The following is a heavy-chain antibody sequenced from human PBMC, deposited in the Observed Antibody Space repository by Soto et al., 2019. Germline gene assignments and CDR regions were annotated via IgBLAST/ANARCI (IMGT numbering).Heavy chain of an antibody. V-gene: IGHV3-53*01. CDR1: GFTVSSNY. CDR2: IYSGGST. Sequence: EVQLVESGGGLIQPGGSLRLSCAASGFTVSSNYMSWVRQAPGKGLEWVSVIYSGGSTYYADSVKGRFTISRDNSKTQLYLQMNSLRAADTAVYYCAGDRGGYSYGLGHYWGQGTLVTVSS. D-gene: IGHD5-18*01. J-gene: IGHJ4*02. CDR3: AGDRGGYSYGLGHY.